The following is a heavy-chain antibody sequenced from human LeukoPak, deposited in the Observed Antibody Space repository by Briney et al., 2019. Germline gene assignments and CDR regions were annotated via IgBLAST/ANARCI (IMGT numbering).Heavy chain of an antibody. CDR2: ISGSGRFT. CDR1: GFTFSSYW. CDR3: AKERYCSGGSCYSSHDLY. J-gene: IGHJ4*02. V-gene: IGHV3-23*01. D-gene: IGHD2-15*01. Sequence: GGSLRLSCAASGFTFSSYWMSWVRQAPGKGLEWVSGISGSGRFTNYADSVKGRFTISRDNPENTLYLQMNSLRVEDTAVYYCAKERYCSGGSCYSSHDLYWGQGTLVTVSS.